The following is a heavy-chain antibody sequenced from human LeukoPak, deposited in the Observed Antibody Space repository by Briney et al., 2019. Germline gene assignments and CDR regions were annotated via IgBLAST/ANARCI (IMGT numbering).Heavy chain of an antibody. Sequence: ASVTVSCKASGYTFTSYYMHWVRQAPGQGLEWMGIINPSGGSTSYAQKFQGRVTMTRDMSTSTVYMELSSLRSEDTAVYYCARDGEGSTGNYYYYYMDVWGKGTTVTVSS. J-gene: IGHJ6*03. CDR3: ARDGEGSTGNYYYYYMDV. D-gene: IGHD7-27*01. V-gene: IGHV1-46*01. CDR2: INPSGGST. CDR1: GYTFTSYY.